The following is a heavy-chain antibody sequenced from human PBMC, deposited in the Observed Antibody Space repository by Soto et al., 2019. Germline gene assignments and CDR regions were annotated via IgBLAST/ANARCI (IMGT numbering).Heavy chain of an antibody. J-gene: IGHJ4*02. CDR2: INHSGST. CDR3: ARIAARPQDY. CDR1: GGSFSGYY. V-gene: IGHV4-34*01. Sequence: TSETLSLTCAVYGGSFSGYYWSWIRQPPGKGLEWIGEINHSGSTNYNPSLKSRVTISVDTSKNQFSLKLSSVTAADTAVYYCARIAARPQDYWGQGTLVTVSS. D-gene: IGHD6-6*01.